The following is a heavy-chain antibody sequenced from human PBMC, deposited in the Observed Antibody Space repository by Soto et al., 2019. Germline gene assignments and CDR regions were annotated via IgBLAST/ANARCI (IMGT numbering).Heavy chain of an antibody. CDR1: GFTFSSYG. Sequence: GGSLRLSCAASGFTFSSYGMHWVRQAPGKGLEWVAVIWYDGSNKYYADSVKGRFTISRDNSKNTLYLQMNSLRAEDTAVYYCARSPYCGGDCYSEGYYYYYYGMDVWGQGTTVTVSS. V-gene: IGHV3-33*01. J-gene: IGHJ6*02. CDR2: IWYDGSNK. D-gene: IGHD2-21*02. CDR3: ARSPYCGGDCYSEGYYYYYYGMDV.